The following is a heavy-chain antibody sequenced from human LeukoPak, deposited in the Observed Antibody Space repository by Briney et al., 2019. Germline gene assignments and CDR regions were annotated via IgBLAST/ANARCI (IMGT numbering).Heavy chain of an antibody. Sequence: ASVKVSCKASGYTFTSYYMHWVRQAPGQGLKWMGIINPSGGSTSYAQKFQGRVTMTRDTSTSTVYMELSSLRSEDTAVYYCARERAVAGTSDYYYYGMDVWGQGTTVTVSS. J-gene: IGHJ6*02. CDR1: GYTFTSYY. CDR2: INPSGGST. CDR3: ARERAVAGTSDYYYYGMDV. D-gene: IGHD6-19*01. V-gene: IGHV1-46*01.